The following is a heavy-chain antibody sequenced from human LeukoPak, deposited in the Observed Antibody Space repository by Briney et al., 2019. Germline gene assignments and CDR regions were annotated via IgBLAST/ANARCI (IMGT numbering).Heavy chain of an antibody. D-gene: IGHD3-16*01. CDR1: GYTFTSYG. J-gene: IGHJ3*02. Sequence: GASVKVSCKASGYTFTSYGISWVRQAPGQGLEWMGWISAYNGNTNYAQKLQGRVTMTTDTSTRTDYMELRSLRSDDTAVYYCARDRYDYIWGGFPLAFDIWGQGTMVTVSS. CDR2: ISAYNGNT. CDR3: ARDRYDYIWGGFPLAFDI. V-gene: IGHV1-18*01.